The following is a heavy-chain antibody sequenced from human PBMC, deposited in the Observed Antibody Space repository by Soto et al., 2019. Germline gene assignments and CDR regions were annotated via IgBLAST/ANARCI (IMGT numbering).Heavy chain of an antibody. Sequence: SVKLSCKTAGVTVSSCAVHWVRQARGHRLQWIGWIDVGSGNANYAQMLQERIGISRDMSTSTAYMELSSLRPEDTAVYYCAVGHSYGYEAFGIWG. V-gene: IGHV1-58*01. CDR1: GVTVSSCA. J-gene: IGHJ3*02. D-gene: IGHD5-18*01. CDR3: AVGHSYGYEAFGI. CDR2: IDVGSGNA.